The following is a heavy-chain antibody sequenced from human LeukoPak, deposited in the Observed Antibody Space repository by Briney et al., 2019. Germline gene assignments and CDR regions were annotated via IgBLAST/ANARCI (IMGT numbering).Heavy chain of an antibody. CDR3: AKDLRILTGYDY. D-gene: IGHD3-9*01. CDR1: GFTFSSYA. CDR2: ISGSGGST. V-gene: IGHV3-23*01. Sequence: GGSLRLSCAASGFTFSSYAMSWVRQAPGKGLDWVSAISGSGGSTYYADSVKGRFTISRDNSKNTLYLQMNSLRAEDTAVYYCAKDLRILTGYDYWGQGTLVTVSS. J-gene: IGHJ4*02.